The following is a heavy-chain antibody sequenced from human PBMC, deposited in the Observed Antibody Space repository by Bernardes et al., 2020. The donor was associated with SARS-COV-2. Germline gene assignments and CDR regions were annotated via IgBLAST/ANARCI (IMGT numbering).Heavy chain of an antibody. Sequence: GRSLRVSCAASGFTFSSYGMHWVRQAPGKGLEWVAVIWYDGSNKYYADSVKGRFTISRDNSKNTLYLQMNSLRAEDTAVYYCAREISFGESDYFDYWGQGTLVTVSS. CDR1: GFTFSSYG. V-gene: IGHV3-33*01. CDR3: AREISFGESDYFDY. J-gene: IGHJ4*02. D-gene: IGHD3-10*01. CDR2: IWYDGSNK.